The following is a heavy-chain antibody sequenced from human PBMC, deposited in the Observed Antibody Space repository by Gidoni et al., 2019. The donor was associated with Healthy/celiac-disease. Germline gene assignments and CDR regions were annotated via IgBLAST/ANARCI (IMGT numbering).Heavy chain of an antibody. CDR3: ARDSAVVVVTAIDY. CDR2: IWYDGSNK. J-gene: IGHJ4*02. V-gene: IGHV3-33*01. Sequence: QVQLVESGGGVVQPGRSLRLSCAASGFTFSRYGMHWVRQAPGKGLEWVAVIWYDGSNKYYADSVKGRFTISRDNSKNTLYLQMNSLRAEDTAVYYCARDSAVVVVTAIDYWGQGTLVTVSS. D-gene: IGHD2-21*02. CDR1: GFTFSRYG.